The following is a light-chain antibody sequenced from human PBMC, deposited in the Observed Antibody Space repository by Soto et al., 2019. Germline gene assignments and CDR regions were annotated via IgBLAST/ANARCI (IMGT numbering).Light chain of an antibody. J-gene: IGLJ1*01. CDR3: GSYTTSSNYV. V-gene: IGLV2-14*03. CDR2: DVS. Sequence: QSALTQPASVSGSPGQSITISCTGTISDVGSYNYVSWYQQYPGKAPKLMIYDVSTRPSGVSDRLSGSKSGNTASLTISGLRAEDEADYSCGSYTTSSNYVFGTGTKVTVL. CDR1: ISDVGSYNY.